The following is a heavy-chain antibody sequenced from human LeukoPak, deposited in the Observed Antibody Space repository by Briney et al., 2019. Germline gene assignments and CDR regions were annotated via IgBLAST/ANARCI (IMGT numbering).Heavy chain of an antibody. Sequence: GGSLRLSCAASGFTFDDYGMSWVRQAPGKGLEGVSGINWDGGSTGYADSVKGRFTISRDNAKSSLYLQMNSLRAEDTALYYCARGCNYYDSSGYGPNYYYYYIDVWGKGTTVTVSS. V-gene: IGHV3-20*04. CDR2: INWDGGST. J-gene: IGHJ6*03. CDR3: ARGCNYYDSSGYGPNYYYYYIDV. D-gene: IGHD3-22*01. CDR1: GFTFDDYG.